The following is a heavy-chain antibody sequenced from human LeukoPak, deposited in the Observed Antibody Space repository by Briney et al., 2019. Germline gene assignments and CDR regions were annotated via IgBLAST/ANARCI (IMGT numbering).Heavy chain of an antibody. CDR2: IYYSGSA. CDR1: GGSISSSSYY. D-gene: IGHD4-23*01. J-gene: IGHJ4*02. Sequence: SETLSLTCTVSGGSISSSSYYWGWIRQPPGKGLEWIGSIYYSGSAYYNPSLKSRVTISVDTSKNQFSLKLSSVTAADTAVYYCARRDYGGNFPFDYWGQGTLVTVSS. V-gene: IGHV4-39*01. CDR3: ARRDYGGNFPFDY.